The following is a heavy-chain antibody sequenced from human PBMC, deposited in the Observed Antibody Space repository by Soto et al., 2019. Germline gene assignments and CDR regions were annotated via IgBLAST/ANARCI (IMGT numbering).Heavy chain of an antibody. V-gene: IGHV4-59*11. Sequence: PSETLSLTCSVSGGSIISHYWSWIRQPPGKGLEWIGYIHYSGSTDYNPSLKSRLTMSVDTSKNQFSLKLTSVTAADTAVYYCARGGWSLDYWGQGTLVTVS. CDR2: IHYSGST. D-gene: IGHD2-15*01. J-gene: IGHJ4*02. CDR3: ARGGWSLDY. CDR1: GGSIISHY.